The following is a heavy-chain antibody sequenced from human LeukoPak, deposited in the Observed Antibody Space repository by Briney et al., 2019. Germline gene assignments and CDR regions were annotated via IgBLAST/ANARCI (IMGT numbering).Heavy chain of an antibody. V-gene: IGHV4-30-4*02. CDR1: GGSISSGDYY. CDR3: ARGVAAAGTGFDY. CDR2: IYYSGST. Sequence: SETLSLTCTVSGGSISSGDYYWSWIRQPPGKGLEWIGYIYYSGSTYYNPSLKSRVTISVDTSKNQFSLKLSSVTAADTAVYYCARGVAAAGTGFDYWGQGTLVTVSS. D-gene: IGHD6-13*01. J-gene: IGHJ4*02.